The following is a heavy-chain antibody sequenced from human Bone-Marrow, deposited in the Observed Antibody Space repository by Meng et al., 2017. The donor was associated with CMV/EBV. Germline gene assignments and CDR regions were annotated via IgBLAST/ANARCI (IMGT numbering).Heavy chain of an antibody. J-gene: IGHJ4*02. CDR1: GYTFTGYY. CDR2: IIPILGIA. Sequence: SVKVSCKASGYTFTGYYMHWVRQAPGQGLEWMGGIIPILGIANYAQKFQGRVTITADKSTSTAYMELSSLRSEDTAVYYCARGVNWGRKCYFDYWGQGTLVTVSS. V-gene: IGHV1-69*10. CDR3: ARGVNWGRKCYFDY. D-gene: IGHD7-27*01.